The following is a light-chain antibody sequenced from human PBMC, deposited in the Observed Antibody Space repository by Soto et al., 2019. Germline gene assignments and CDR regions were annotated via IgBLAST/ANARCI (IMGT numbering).Light chain of an antibody. CDR1: MRDVGAYNL. CDR2: EAR. CDR3: SSYTSKSSLI. V-gene: IGLV2-14*01. Sequence: QSALTQPASVSGSPGQSITISCAGTMRDVGAYNLVSWYQQHPGRAPQLIIYEARNRPSGISFRFSGSKSGNTASLTISGLQAEDEADYYCSSYTSKSSLIFGGGTKVTVL. J-gene: IGLJ2*01.